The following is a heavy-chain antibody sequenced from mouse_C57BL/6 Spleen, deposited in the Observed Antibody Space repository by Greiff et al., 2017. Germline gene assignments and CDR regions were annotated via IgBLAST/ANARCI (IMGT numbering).Heavy chain of an antibody. Sequence: VQLQQSGAELVRPGASVTLSCKASGYTFTDYEMHWVKQTPVHGLEWIGAIDPETGGTAYNQKFKGKAILTADKSSSTAYMELRSLTSEDSAVYYCTRRNYDGYSYFDVWGTGTTVTVSS. D-gene: IGHD2-3*01. CDR2: IDPETGGT. CDR3: TRRNYDGYSYFDV. CDR1: GYTFTDYE. V-gene: IGHV1-15*01. J-gene: IGHJ1*03.